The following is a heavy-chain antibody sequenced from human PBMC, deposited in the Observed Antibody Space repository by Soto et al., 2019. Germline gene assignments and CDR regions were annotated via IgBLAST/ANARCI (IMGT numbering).Heavy chain of an antibody. Sequence: SETLSLTYTVSGGSVSSGSYYWSWIRQPPGKGLEWIGYIYYSGSTNYNPSLKSRVTMSVDTSKNQFSLKLSSVTAADTAVYYCARERASYYDFWSGYFYYYGMDVWGQGTTVTVSS. V-gene: IGHV4-61*01. CDR1: GGSVSSGSYY. D-gene: IGHD3-3*01. J-gene: IGHJ6*02. CDR3: ARERASYYDFWSGYFYYYGMDV. CDR2: IYYSGST.